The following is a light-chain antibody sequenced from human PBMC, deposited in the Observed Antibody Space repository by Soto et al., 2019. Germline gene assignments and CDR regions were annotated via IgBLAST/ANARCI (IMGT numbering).Light chain of an antibody. J-gene: IGKJ3*01. Sequence: DIQITQSPSSVSASVGDRVTVTCRASQNVSTWWPWYQQTPGKAPNLLIYGASTLQRGVPSRFSGSGSGTEFTLTISSLQPEDFAIYFCQQGSRFPFTFGPGTRVDFK. CDR1: QNVSTW. V-gene: IGKV1-12*01. CDR3: QQGSRFPFT. CDR2: GAS.